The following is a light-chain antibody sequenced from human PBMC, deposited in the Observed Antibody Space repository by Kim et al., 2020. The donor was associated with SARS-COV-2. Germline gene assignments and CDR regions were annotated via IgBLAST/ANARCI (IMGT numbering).Light chain of an antibody. V-gene: IGKV3-20*01. CDR3: QQYGSSPGIT. J-gene: IGKJ5*01. CDR1: RSIRINY. Sequence: EIVLTQSPGTLSLSPGERATLSCRASRSIRINYLAWYQQKRGRAPRLLIYGTSSRATDIPDRFSGSGYGTDFTLTISRLEPEDFAVYYCQQYGSSPGITLGQGTRLEIK. CDR2: GTS.